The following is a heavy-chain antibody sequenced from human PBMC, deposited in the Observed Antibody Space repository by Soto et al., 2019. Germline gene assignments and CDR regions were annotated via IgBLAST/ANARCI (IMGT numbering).Heavy chain of an antibody. Sequence: SETLSLTCTVSGGSVSSGSYYWSWIRQPPGKGLEWIGYIYYSGSTNYNPSLKSRVTISVDTSKNQFSLKLSSATAADTAVYYCARTYYDFWSGSQRGPFDYWGQGTLVTVSS. J-gene: IGHJ4*02. CDR1: GGSVSSGSYY. D-gene: IGHD3-3*01. CDR3: ARTYYDFWSGSQRGPFDY. CDR2: IYYSGST. V-gene: IGHV4-61*01.